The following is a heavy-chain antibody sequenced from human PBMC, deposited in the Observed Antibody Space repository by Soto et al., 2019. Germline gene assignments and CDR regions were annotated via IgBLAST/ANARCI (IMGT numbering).Heavy chain of an antibody. CDR2: ISYDGSNK. J-gene: IGHJ4*02. CDR1: GFTFSRNA. D-gene: IGHD3-3*01. CDR3: AGGVVIWVDY. Sequence: QVQLVESGGGVVQPGRSLRLSCAASGFTFSRNAMHWVRQAPGKGLEWVAVISYDGSNKYYADSVKGRLTISRDNSKNTLSMQRRRLRAEDAAVYSRAGGVVIWVDYWGQGTLVTVSS. V-gene: IGHV3-30-3*01.